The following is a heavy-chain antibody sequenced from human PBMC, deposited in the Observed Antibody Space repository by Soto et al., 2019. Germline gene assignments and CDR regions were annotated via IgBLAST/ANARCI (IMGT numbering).Heavy chain of an antibody. CDR3: AKDTYYRDSSGYYVFDY. V-gene: IGHV3-30*18. Sequence: QVQLVESGGDVVQPGRCLRLSCEASGFIFNNYGMHWVRQAPGKGLEWVAHISYDGSNEHYVESVKGRFTISRDNSKNTVYLQMNSLRAEDTVVYYCAKDTYYRDSSGYYVFDYWGQGTLVTVSS. CDR2: ISYDGSNE. CDR1: GFIFNNYG. D-gene: IGHD3-22*01. J-gene: IGHJ4*02.